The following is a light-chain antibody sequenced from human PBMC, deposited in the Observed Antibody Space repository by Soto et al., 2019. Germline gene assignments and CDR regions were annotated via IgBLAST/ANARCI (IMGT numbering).Light chain of an antibody. CDR2: DAS. CDR3: QQRSLGT. CDR1: QYIGIA. Sequence: ELVLTQSPATLSVSPGDRATLSCRASQYIGIAVAWYHQRSGQAPRLLIFDASVRVPTTPARFSGSGSGTDFTLTISGLEPEDVAVYYCQQRSLGTFGPGTKVDIK. J-gene: IGKJ3*01. V-gene: IGKV3-11*01.